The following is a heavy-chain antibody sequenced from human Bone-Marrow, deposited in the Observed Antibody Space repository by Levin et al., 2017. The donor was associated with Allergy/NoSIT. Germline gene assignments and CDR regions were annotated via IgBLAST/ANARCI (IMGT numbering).Heavy chain of an antibody. CDR3: ARYCSGGSCYPDYYYFYIDV. CDR2: VKQDGTDK. J-gene: IGHJ6*03. V-gene: IGHV3-7*04. Sequence: AASVKVSCAASGFTFSNHWMSWVRQPPGKGLEWVATVKQDGTDKYYVDSVKGRFTISRDNAKSSLYLQMNSLRAEDTAVYYCARYCSGGSCYPDYYYFYIDVWGMGTTVTVSS. CDR1: GFTFSNHW. D-gene: IGHD2-15*01.